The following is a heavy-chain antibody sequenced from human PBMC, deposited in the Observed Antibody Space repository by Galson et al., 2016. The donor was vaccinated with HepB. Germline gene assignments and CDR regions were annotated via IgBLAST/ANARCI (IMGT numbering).Heavy chain of an antibody. D-gene: IGHD2-8*02. CDR1: GFTFDDYT. J-gene: IGHJ3*02. Sequence: SLRLSCAASGFTFDDYTMHWVRQAPGRGLEWVSGIYSVGSTHYADSVKGRFTISRDNSKNTLYLQMNSLRAEDTAVFYCARDKYAGGFDIWGQGTMVTVSS. CDR2: IYSVGST. CDR3: ARDKYAGGFDI. V-gene: IGHV3-66*01.